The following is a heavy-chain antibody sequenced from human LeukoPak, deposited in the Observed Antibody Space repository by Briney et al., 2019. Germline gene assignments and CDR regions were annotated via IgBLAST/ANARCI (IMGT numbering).Heavy chain of an antibody. CDR2: IRYDGSNK. CDR3: AKEGGYGSGSYYNSYYYMDV. D-gene: IGHD3-10*01. J-gene: IGHJ6*03. CDR1: GFTFSSYG. V-gene: IGHV3-30*02. Sequence: GGSLRLSCAASGFTFSSYGMHWVRQAPGKGLEWVAFIRYDGSNKYYADSVKGRFTISRDNSKNTLYLQMNSLRAEDTAVYYCAKEGGYGSGSYYNSYYYMDVWGKGTTVTISS.